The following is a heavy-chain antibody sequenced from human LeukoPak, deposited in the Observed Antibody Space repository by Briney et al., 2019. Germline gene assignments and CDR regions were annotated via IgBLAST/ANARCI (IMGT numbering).Heavy chain of an antibody. D-gene: IGHD6-25*01. CDR3: ARRGIAAAGTSY. Sequence: SETLSLTCSVSGGSISSGNYYWDWIRQPPGKGLEWIGSIYSSGSTHYNPSLKSRVTISVDTSKNQLSLKLASVTAADTAVYYCARRGIAAAGTSYWGQGTLVTVSS. CDR2: IYSSGST. V-gene: IGHV4-39*01. J-gene: IGHJ4*02. CDR1: GGSISSGNYY.